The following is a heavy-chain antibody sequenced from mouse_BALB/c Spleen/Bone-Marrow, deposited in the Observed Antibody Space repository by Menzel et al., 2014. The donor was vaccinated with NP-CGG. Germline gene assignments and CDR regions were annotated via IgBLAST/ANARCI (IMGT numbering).Heavy chain of an antibody. Sequence: VKVVESGPGLVAPSQSLSITCTVSGFSLXRYSIHWVRQPPGEGLEWLGVIWGGGNTDYNSALKSRLSISKDNSKSQVFLKMNSLQTDDTAMYYCARFITTGTMDYWGQGTSVTVSS. J-gene: IGHJ4*01. CDR1: GFSLXRYS. CDR3: ARFITTGTMDY. D-gene: IGHD1-1*01. V-gene: IGHV2-6-4*01. CDR2: IWGGGNT.